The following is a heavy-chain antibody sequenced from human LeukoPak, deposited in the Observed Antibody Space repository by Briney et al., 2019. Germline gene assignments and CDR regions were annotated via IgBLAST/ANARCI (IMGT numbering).Heavy chain of an antibody. V-gene: IGHV3-23*01. CDR2: ISGSGGST. D-gene: IGHD3-22*01. J-gene: IGHJ1*01. Sequence: GGSLRLSCAASGFTFSSYAMSWVRQAPGKGLEWVSAISGSGGSTYYADSVKGRFTISRDNSKNTLYLQMNSLRAEDTAVYYCAKDEQHKYYYDRSGYYAYEHWGQGTLVTVSS. CDR3: AKDEQHKYYYDRSGYYAYEH. CDR1: GFTFSSYA.